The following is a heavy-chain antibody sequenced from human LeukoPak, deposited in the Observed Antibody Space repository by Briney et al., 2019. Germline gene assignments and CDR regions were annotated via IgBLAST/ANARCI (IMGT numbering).Heavy chain of an antibody. CDR2: IYYSGST. Sequence: SETLSLTCTVSGDSISTYYWSWLRQPPGKGLEWIAYIYYSGSTNYNPSLKSRVTISIDTSKNQFSLKLSSVTAADTAVYFCARHKAGGSSWTNCNFDMWGQGTLVTVSS. V-gene: IGHV4-59*08. CDR3: ARHKAGGSSWTNCNFDM. CDR1: GDSISTYY. D-gene: IGHD6-13*01. J-gene: IGHJ4*02.